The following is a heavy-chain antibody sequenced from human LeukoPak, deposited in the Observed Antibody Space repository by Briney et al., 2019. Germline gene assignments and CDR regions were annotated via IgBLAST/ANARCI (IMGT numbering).Heavy chain of an antibody. CDR2: IDPSDSYT. V-gene: IGHV5-10-1*01. J-gene: IGHJ4*02. CDR3: ARRVGASYYYGSGSYNY. CDR1: GYSFTSYW. D-gene: IGHD3-10*01. Sequence: GESLKISCKGSGYSFTSYWISWVRQMPGKGVEWMGRIDPSDSYTNYSLSFQGHVTISADKSISTAYLQWSSLKASDTAMYYCARRVGASYYYGSGSYNYWGQGTLVTVSS.